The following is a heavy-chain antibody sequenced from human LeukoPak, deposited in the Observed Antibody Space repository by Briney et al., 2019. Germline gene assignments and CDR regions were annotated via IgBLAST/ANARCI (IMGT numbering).Heavy chain of an antibody. CDR3: VRTKPPCTSCLLLDY. V-gene: IGHV1-2*02. CDR1: GYTFTGYY. D-gene: IGHD2-2*01. Sequence: GASVKVSCKASGYTFTGYYIHWLRQAPGQGLEWMGWINPNSGGTNYAPKFQGLVTMSSDTSITTAYMELNRLISDDTAVYYCVRTKPPCTSCLLLDYWGQGTLVTVSS. CDR2: INPNSGGT. J-gene: IGHJ4*02.